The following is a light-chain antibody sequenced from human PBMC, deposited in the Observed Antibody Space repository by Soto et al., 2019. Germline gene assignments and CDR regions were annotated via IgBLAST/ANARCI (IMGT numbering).Light chain of an antibody. CDR1: QSIGDL. J-gene: IGKJ1*01. CDR2: DAS. Sequence: DIQMTQSPSSVSAFVGDRVTLTCRASQSIGDLLAWYQQKPGKAPKLLIYDASSLQSGVPSRFSGSGSGTEFTLSISSLQPDDFATYYCQQYNSYSGTFGQGTKVDIK. V-gene: IGKV1-5*01. CDR3: QQYNSYSGT.